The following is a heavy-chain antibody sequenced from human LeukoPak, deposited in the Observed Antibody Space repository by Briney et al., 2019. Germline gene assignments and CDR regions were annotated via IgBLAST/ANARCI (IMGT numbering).Heavy chain of an antibody. V-gene: IGHV5-51*01. CDR3: ARHGEFEEKGVRGYSSSWYNYYYYYMDV. D-gene: IGHD6-13*01. Sequence: GESLKISCKGSGYSFTSYWIGWVRQMPGKGLEWMGIIYPGDSDTRYSPSFQGQVTISADKSISTAYLQWSSLKASDTAMYYCARHGEFEEKGVRGYSSSWYNYYYYYMDVWGKGTTVTVSS. CDR2: IYPGDSDT. CDR1: GYSFTSYW. J-gene: IGHJ6*03.